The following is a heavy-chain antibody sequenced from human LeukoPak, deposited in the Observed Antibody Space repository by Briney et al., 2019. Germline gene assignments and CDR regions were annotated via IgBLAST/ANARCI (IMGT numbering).Heavy chain of an antibody. CDR2: IIPILGIA. J-gene: IGHJ4*02. CDR3: ARVGQQLAGLDY. Sequence: GASVRVSCKASGGTFSSYAISWVRQAPGQGLEWMGRIIPILGIANYAQKFQGRVTITADKSTSTAYMEPSSLRSEDTAVYYCARVGQQLAGLDYWGQGTLAT. V-gene: IGHV1-69*04. CDR1: GGTFSSYA. D-gene: IGHD6-13*01.